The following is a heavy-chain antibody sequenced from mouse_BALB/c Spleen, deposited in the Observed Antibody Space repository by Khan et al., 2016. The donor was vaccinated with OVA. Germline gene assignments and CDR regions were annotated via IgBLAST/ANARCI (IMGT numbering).Heavy chain of an antibody. D-gene: IGHD2-2*01. CDR2: IWTDGKT. J-gene: IGHJ4*01. Sequence: QVQLQQSGPGLVAPSQSLSITCTVSGFSLTSYGVHWVRQPPGKGLEWLVVIWTDGKTTYNSTLKSRLSISKDNSNSQAFLKMISLQTDDADIYYCDGSNHMFTGVLDYWGQGTSVTVSS. CDR1: GFSLTSYG. V-gene: IGHV2-6*02. CDR3: DGSNHMFTGVLDY.